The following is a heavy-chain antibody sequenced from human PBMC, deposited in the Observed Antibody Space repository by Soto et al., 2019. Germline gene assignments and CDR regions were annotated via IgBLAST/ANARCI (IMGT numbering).Heavy chain of an antibody. Sequence: GGSLRLSCAASGFTFSSYAMSWVRQAPGKGLEWVSAISGSGGSTYYADSVKGRFTISRDNSKNTPYLQMNSLRAGDTAVYYCAVTGCSSTSCYDYWGQGTLVTVSS. CDR1: GFTFSSYA. CDR2: ISGSGGST. CDR3: AVTGCSSTSCYDY. V-gene: IGHV3-23*01. D-gene: IGHD2-2*01. J-gene: IGHJ4*02.